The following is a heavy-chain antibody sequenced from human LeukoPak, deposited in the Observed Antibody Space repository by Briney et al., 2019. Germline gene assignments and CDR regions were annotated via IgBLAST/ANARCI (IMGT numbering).Heavy chain of an antibody. CDR2: INHSGST. CDR3: ASDIAVAGTKFAY. Sequence: PSETLSLTCAVYGGSFSGYYWSWIRQPPGKGLEWIGEINHSGSTNYNPSLKSRVTISVDTSKNQFSLKLSSVTAADTAVYYCASDIAVAGTKFAYWGQGTLVTVSS. V-gene: IGHV4-34*01. J-gene: IGHJ4*02. D-gene: IGHD6-19*01. CDR1: GGSFSGYY.